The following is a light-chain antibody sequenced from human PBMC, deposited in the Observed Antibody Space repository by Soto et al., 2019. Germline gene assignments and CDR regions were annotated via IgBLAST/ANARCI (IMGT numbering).Light chain of an antibody. CDR1: QRMSGF. CDR2: DAS. V-gene: IGKV1-5*01. J-gene: IGKJ1*01. CDR3: QHYSSNSGT. Sequence: DIQMTQSPSTLSASVGDRVTITCRASQRMSGFLAWYQQKPGKAPQLLISDASSLESGVPSRFSGGGSGTAFTLNISSLQPEDFETYYCQHYSSNSGTFGPGTKVDIK.